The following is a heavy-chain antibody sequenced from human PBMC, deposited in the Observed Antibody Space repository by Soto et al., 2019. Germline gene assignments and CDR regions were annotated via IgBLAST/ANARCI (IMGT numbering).Heavy chain of an antibody. Sequence: HPGGSLRLSCAASGFTFSSDAMNWVRQDPGKGLDWVSTISGSGYSTYYADSVKGRFTISRDNSNNTLYLQMNSLRAEDTAVYYCSKAAKLVGARPYYFDYWGQGKVVTVSS. D-gene: IGHD1-26*01. CDR1: GFTFSSDA. V-gene: IGHV3-23*01. CDR3: SKAAKLVGARPYYFDY. CDR2: ISGSGYST. J-gene: IGHJ4*02.